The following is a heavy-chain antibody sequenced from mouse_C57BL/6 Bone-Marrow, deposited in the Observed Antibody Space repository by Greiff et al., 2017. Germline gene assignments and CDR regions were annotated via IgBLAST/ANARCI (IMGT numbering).Heavy chain of an antibody. CDR2: IHPSSGYT. V-gene: IGHV1-7*01. CDR1: GYTFTSYW. CDR3: ARSFYGPAWFAY. J-gene: IGHJ3*01. D-gene: IGHD1-2*01. Sequence: QVQLQQSGADLAKPGASVQLSCKASGYTFTSYWMHWVNQRPGQGLEWLGYIHPSSGYTKSYQKFTDKATLTADKSSSTAYMQLSSLTYEVSAVYYWARSFYGPAWFAYWGQGTLVTVSA.